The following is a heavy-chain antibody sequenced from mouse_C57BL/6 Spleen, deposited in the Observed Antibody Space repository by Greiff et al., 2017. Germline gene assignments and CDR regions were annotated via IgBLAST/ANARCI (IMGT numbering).Heavy chain of an antibody. CDR2: IHPNSGST. V-gene: IGHV1-64*01. CDR3: ARKRAYSDAMDY. Sequence: QVQLQQPGAELVKPGASVKLSCKASGYTFTSYWMHWVKQRPGQGLEWIGMIHPNSGSTNYNEKFKRKATLTVDKSSSTAYMQLSSLTSEDSAVYYCARKRAYSDAMDYWGQGTSVTVSS. J-gene: IGHJ4*01. CDR1: GYTFTSYW. D-gene: IGHD2-10*01.